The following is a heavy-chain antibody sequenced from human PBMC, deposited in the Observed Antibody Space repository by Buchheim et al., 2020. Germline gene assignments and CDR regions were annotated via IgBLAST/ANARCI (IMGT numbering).Heavy chain of an antibody. J-gene: IGHJ6*02. Sequence: QVQLVESGGGVVQPGKSLRLSCAASGFTFSNYGIHWVRQAPGKGLEWVSFIRYDGSYKYYADSVKGRFTICRDDSKNTLSLQMNSLRSEDTAVYYCAKDQRWGMDVWGQGTT. CDR2: IRYDGSYK. CDR1: GFTFSNYG. D-gene: IGHD4-23*01. CDR3: AKDQRWGMDV. V-gene: IGHV3-30*02.